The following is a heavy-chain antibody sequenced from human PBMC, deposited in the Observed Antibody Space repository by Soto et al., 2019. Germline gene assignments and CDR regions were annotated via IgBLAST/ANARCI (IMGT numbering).Heavy chain of an antibody. Sequence: QVQLVQSGAEVKKPGSSVKVSCKASVGTFSSYTISWVRQAPGQGLEWMGRIIPILGIANYAQKFQGRDTITADKSTSTAYMELSSLRSEDPSVYYCARGYSRIINWFDPWGQGTLVTVSS. CDR2: IIPILGIA. D-gene: IGHD6-13*01. CDR1: VGTFSSYT. CDR3: ARGYSRIINWFDP. V-gene: IGHV1-69*02. J-gene: IGHJ5*02.